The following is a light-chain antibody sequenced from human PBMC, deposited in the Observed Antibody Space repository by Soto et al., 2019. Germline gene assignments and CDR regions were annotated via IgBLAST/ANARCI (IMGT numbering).Light chain of an antibody. CDR2: GAF. Sequence: DIVITQSPVTLSVSPGERATLSCRASQSVSSNLAWYQQKPGQAPSLLIYGAFTRATGIPARFSGTGSGTEFTLTISSLQSEDFALYYCRQDNDWPLTFGQGTKVDI. V-gene: IGKV3-15*01. CDR1: QSVSSN. CDR3: RQDNDWPLT. J-gene: IGKJ1*01.